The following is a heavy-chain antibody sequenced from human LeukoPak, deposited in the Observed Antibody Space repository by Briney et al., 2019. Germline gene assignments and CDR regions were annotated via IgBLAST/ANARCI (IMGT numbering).Heavy chain of an antibody. CDR3: ARRGESTSYGDYRFDY. CDR1: GFAFSNYA. J-gene: IGHJ4*02. D-gene: IGHD4-17*01. CDR2: ISGSSGLT. V-gene: IGHV3-23*01. Sequence: GGSLRLSCAASGFAFSNYAMSWVRQAPGRGLEWVSAISGSSGLTYYADSVKGRFTISRDNSKNTLFLQMNSLRAEDTAVYYCARRGESTSYGDYRFDYWGQGTLVTVSS.